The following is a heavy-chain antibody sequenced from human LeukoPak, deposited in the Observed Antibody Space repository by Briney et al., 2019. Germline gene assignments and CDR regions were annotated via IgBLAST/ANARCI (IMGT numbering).Heavy chain of an antibody. CDR1: GFTFRTYS. Sequence: GGSLRLSCAVSGFTFRTYSMNWVRQAPGKGLEWVSSIDGSSRSLYYADAVKGRFTISRDNAKNSLYLQMNSLRAEDTAVYYCARESGGTYYEASAIWGQGTMVTVSS. CDR3: ARESGGTYYEASAI. V-gene: IGHV3-21*01. CDR2: IDGSSRSL. J-gene: IGHJ3*02. D-gene: IGHD1-26*01.